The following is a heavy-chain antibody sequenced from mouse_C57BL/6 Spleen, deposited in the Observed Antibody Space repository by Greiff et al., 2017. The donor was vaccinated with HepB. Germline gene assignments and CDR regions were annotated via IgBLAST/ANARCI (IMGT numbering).Heavy chain of an antibody. V-gene: IGHV5-9-1*02. CDR3: TRDRALYYAMDY. D-gene: IGHD3-1*01. CDR1: GFTFSSYA. J-gene: IGHJ4*01. CDR2: ISSGGDYI. Sequence: EVHLVESGEGLVKPGGSLKLSCAASGFTFSSYAMSWVRQTPEKRLEWVAYISSGGDYIYYADTVKGRFTISRDNARNTLYLQMSSLKSEDTAMYYCTRDRALYYAMDYWGQGTSVTVSS.